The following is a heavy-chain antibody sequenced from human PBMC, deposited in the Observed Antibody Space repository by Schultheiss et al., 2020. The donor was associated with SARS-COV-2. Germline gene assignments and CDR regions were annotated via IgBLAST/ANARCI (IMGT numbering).Heavy chain of an antibody. J-gene: IGHJ6*02. CDR3: AREYQATYYYYYGMDV. CDR2: ISYDGSNK. V-gene: IGHV3-30-3*01. CDR1: GFTLSSSG. D-gene: IGHD2-2*01. Sequence: GGSLRLSCAASGFTLSSSGMHWVRQAPGKGLEWVAVISYDGSNKYYADSVKGRFTISRDNSKNTLYLQMNSLRAEDTAVYYCAREYQATYYYYYGMDVWGQGTTVTVSS.